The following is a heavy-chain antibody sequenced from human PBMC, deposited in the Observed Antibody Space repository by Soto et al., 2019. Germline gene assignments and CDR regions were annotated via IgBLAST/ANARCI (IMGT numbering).Heavy chain of an antibody. J-gene: IGHJ6*02. D-gene: IGHD3-22*01. V-gene: IGHV3-33*01. Sequence: GGSLRLSCAASGFTFSSYGMHWVRQAPGKGLEWVAVIWYDGSNKYYADSVKGRFTISRDNPKNTLYLQMNSLRAEDTAVYYCARDYDSSGYYLFTGSSYYYYGMDVWGQGTSVTVSS. CDR2: IWYDGSNK. CDR3: ARDYDSSGYYLFTGSSYYYYGMDV. CDR1: GFTFSSYG.